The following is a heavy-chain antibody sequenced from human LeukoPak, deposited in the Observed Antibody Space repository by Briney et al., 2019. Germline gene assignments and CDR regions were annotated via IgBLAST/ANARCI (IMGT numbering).Heavy chain of an antibody. Sequence: ASVKVSCKASGYTFTSYDINWVRQATGQGLEWMGWMNPNSGNTGYAQKFQGRVTMTRSTSISTAYMELSSLRSEDTAVYYCARGSPRRMVRGVYYFDYWGQGTLVTVSS. CDR3: ARGSPRRMVRGVYYFDY. CDR2: MNPNSGNT. D-gene: IGHD3-10*01. J-gene: IGHJ4*02. V-gene: IGHV1-8*01. CDR1: GYTFTSYD.